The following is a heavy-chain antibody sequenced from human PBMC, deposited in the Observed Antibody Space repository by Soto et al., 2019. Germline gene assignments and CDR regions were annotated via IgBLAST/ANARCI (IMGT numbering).Heavy chain of an antibody. CDR1: GYSISSGYY. CDR2: IYHSGST. D-gene: IGHD1-1*01. CDR3: ARGTTERYNWFDP. J-gene: IGHJ5*02. Sequence: PSETLSLTCAVSGYSISSGYYWGWIRQPPGKGLEWIGSIYHSGSTYYNPSLKSRVTKSVDTSKNQFSLKLSSVTAADTAVYYCARGTTERYNWFDPWGQGTLVTVSS. V-gene: IGHV4-38-2*01.